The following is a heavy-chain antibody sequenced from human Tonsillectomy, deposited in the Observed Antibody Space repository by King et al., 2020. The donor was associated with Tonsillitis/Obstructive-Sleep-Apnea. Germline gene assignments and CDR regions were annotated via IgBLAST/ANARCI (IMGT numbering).Heavy chain of an antibody. CDR3: ARSPPSTGSFDI. D-gene: IGHD2-2*01. Sequence: VQLVESGAEVKKPGASVKVSCKASGYTFTGYHIHWVRQAPGQGLEWMGWINPNSGGTNSAQKFQGWVTMTRDTSISTAYMELSRLRADDTAIYYCARSPPSTGSFDIWGQRTMVTVTS. J-gene: IGHJ3*02. CDR1: GYTFTGYH. V-gene: IGHV1-2*04. CDR2: INPNSGGT.